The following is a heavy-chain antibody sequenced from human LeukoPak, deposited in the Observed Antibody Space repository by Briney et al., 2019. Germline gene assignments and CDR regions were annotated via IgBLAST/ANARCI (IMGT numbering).Heavy chain of an antibody. CDR1: GGSISSSSYY. Sequence: SETLSLTCTVSGGSISSSSYYWDWIRQPPGKGLEWIGSIYYGGSTYYNPSLKSRVTISVDTSKKQLSLKLSSVTAADTAVYYCARQDDYNFDYWGQGTLVTVSS. D-gene: IGHD5-24*01. V-gene: IGHV4-39*01. J-gene: IGHJ4*02. CDR2: IYYGGST. CDR3: ARQDDYNFDY.